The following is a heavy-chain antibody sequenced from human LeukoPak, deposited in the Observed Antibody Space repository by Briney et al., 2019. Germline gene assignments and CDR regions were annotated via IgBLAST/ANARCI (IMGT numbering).Heavy chain of an antibody. D-gene: IGHD6-19*01. J-gene: IGHJ5*02. CDR1: GFTFSTYN. CDR3: ARDSSGWYDH. CDR2: IYAGGTT. V-gene: IGHV3-53*01. Sequence: PGGSLRLSCAASGFTFSTYNMNWVRQAPGRGLEWVSVIYAGGTTYYADSVRGRFTISRDNSKNTLYLQMNSLRDEDTAVYYCARDSSGWYDHWGQGTLVTVSS.